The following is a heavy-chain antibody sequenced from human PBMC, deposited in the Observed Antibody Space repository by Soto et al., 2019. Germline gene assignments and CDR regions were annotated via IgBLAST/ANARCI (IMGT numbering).Heavy chain of an antibody. CDR1: GGSISSSSYY. V-gene: IGHV4-39*01. J-gene: IGHJ6*02. Sequence: NPSETLSLTCTVSGGSISSSSYYWGWIRQPPGKGLEWIGSIYYSGSTYYNPSLKSRVTISVDTSKNQFSLKLSSVTAADTAVYYCARGPAAPAAGYYYYGMDVWGQGTTVTVSS. D-gene: IGHD6-13*01. CDR2: IYYSGST. CDR3: ARGPAAPAAGYYYYGMDV.